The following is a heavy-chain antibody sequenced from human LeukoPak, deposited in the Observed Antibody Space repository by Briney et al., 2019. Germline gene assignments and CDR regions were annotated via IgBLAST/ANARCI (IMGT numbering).Heavy chain of an antibody. Sequence: GGTLRLSCAASGFTFSSYGMSWVRQAPGKGLEWVSAISGSGGSTYYADSVKGRFTISRDNSKSTLYLQMNSLRAEDTAVYYCAKEGFYCSGGSCYSFYYYYMDVWGKGTTVTVSS. J-gene: IGHJ6*03. CDR3: AKEGFYCSGGSCYSFYYYYMDV. V-gene: IGHV3-23*01. D-gene: IGHD2-15*01. CDR1: GFTFSSYG. CDR2: ISGSGGST.